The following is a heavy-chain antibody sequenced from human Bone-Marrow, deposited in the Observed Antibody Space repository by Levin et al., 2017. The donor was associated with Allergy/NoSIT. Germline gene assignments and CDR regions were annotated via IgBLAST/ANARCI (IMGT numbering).Heavy chain of an antibody. J-gene: IGHJ5*02. CDR1: GYRFTGYF. V-gene: IGHV1-2*06. CDR2: INPNGGGT. Sequence: GESLKISCKTSGYRFTGYFIYWVRQAPGQGLEWMGQINPNGGGTDYSQRFQGRVTMTRDMSINTAYLELTRLRFDDTAVYYCARAKSPNWLDPWGQGTLLTVSS. CDR3: ARAKSPNWLDP.